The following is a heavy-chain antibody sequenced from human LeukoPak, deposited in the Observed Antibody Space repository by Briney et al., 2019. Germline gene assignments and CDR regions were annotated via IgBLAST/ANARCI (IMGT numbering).Heavy chain of an antibody. D-gene: IGHD1-26*01. CDR1: GGSFSGYY. CDR3: ARGGWELLDNVFDP. V-gene: IGHV4-34*01. CDR2: INHSGST. J-gene: IGHJ5*02. Sequence: PSETLSLTCAVYGGSFSGYYWSWIRQPPGKGLEWIGEINHSGSTNYNPSLKSRVTISVDTSRNQFSLKLSSVTAADTAVYYCARGGWELLDNVFDPWGQGTLVTDSS.